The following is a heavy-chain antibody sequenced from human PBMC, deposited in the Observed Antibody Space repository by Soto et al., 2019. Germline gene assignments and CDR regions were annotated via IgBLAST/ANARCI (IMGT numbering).Heavy chain of an antibody. D-gene: IGHD2-2*01. CDR3: ARDWNLQYQLPFDAFDI. CDR2: IKQDGSEK. J-gene: IGHJ3*02. V-gene: IGHV3-7*05. Sequence: EVQLVESGGGLVQPGGSLRLSCAASGFTFSSYRMSWVRQAPGKALEWVANIKQDGSEKYYVDSVKGRFTISRDNAKNSLYLQMNSLRAEDTAVYYCARDWNLQYQLPFDAFDIWGQGTMVTGSS. CDR1: GFTFSSYR.